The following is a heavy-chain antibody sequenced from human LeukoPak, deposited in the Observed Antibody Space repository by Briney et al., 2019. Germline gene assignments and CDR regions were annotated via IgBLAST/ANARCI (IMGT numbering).Heavy chain of an antibody. CDR1: GFTFDDYA. V-gene: IGHV3-43D*04. CDR2: ISWDGGST. D-gene: IGHD3-3*01. CDR3: AKDARQTYYDFWSGHFDY. Sequence: PGGSLRLSCAASGFTFDDYAMHWVRQAPGKGLEGVSLISWDGGSTYYADSVKGRFTISRDNSKNSLYLQMNSLRAEDTALYYCAKDARQTYYDFWSGHFDYWGQGTLVTVSS. J-gene: IGHJ4*02.